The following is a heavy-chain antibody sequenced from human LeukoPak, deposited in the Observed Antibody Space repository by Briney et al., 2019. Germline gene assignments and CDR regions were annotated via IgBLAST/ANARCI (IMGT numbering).Heavy chain of an antibody. Sequence: GGSLRLSCAASGFTFSSYAMHWVRQAPRKGVEYVSAISSNGGSTYYANSVKGRFTISRDNSKNTLYLQMGSLRAEDMAVYYCARGGVLMVYAGRYYMDAWGKGTTVTVSS. V-gene: IGHV3-64*01. CDR2: ISSNGGST. CDR3: ARGGVLMVYAGRYYMDA. D-gene: IGHD2-8*01. J-gene: IGHJ6*03. CDR1: GFTFSSYA.